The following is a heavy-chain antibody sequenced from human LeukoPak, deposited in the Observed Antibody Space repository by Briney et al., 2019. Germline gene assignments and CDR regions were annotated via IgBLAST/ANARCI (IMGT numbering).Heavy chain of an antibody. CDR1: GYTFTSYG. Sequence: GASVKVSCKASGYTFTSYGISWVRQAPGQGLEWMGWISAYNGNTNYAQKLQGRVTMTTDTSTSTAYMELRSLRSDDTDVYYCARSMGVSYYYYMDVWGKGTTVTISS. V-gene: IGHV1-18*01. CDR2: ISAYNGNT. J-gene: IGHJ6*03. D-gene: IGHD3-16*01. CDR3: ARSMGVSYYYYMDV.